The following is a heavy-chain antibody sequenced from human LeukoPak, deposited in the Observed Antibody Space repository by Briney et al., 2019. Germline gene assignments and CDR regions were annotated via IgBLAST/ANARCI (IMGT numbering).Heavy chain of an antibody. D-gene: IGHD3-22*01. CDR2: IYTSGST. J-gene: IGHJ4*02. V-gene: IGHV4-4*07. CDR3: AREGERRNYYDSSGYDY. Sequence: SETLSLTCTVSGGSFSSYYWSWIQQTAGKGLEWIGRIYTSGSTNYDPSLKSRVTMSVDTSKNQFSLKLSSVTAADTAVYYCAREGERRNYYDSSGYDYWGQGTLVTVSS. CDR1: GGSFSSYY.